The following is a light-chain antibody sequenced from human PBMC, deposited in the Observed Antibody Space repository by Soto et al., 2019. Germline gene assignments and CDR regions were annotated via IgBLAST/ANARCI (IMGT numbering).Light chain of an antibody. V-gene: IGLV2-14*01. Sequence: QSVLTQPASVSGSPGQSITISCTGTSRDVGGYNYVSWYQQHPGKAPKVMIYNVSNRPSGVSNRFSGSKSGNTASLTISGLQAEDEADYYCSSYTSSSTLLYVFGTGTKLTVL. CDR1: SRDVGGYNY. CDR3: SSYTSSSTLLYV. CDR2: NVS. J-gene: IGLJ1*01.